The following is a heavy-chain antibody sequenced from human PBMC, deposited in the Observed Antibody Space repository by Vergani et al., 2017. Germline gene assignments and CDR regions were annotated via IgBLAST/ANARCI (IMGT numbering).Heavy chain of an antibody. D-gene: IGHD6-13*01. CDR3: AREWEQQLVLYYYGMDV. Sequence: EVQLVESGGGLVQPGGSLRLSCAASGFTFSSYEMNWVRQAPGKGLEWVSYISSSGSTIYYADSVKGRFTISRDNAKNSLYLQMNSLRAEDTAVYYCAREWEQQLVLYYYGMDVWGQGTTVTVSS. V-gene: IGHV3-48*03. J-gene: IGHJ6*02. CDR1: GFTFSSYE. CDR2: ISSSGSTI.